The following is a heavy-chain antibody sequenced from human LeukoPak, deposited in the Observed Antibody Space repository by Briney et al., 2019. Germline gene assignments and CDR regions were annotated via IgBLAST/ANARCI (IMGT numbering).Heavy chain of an antibody. CDR3: ARVVGLTGYSSSWYSGYYYYMDV. Sequence: ASVQVSCKASGYTFTSYAMNWVRQPPGQGLECMGGIIPFFGTTHYAQKFQDRVTITTDKSTSTAYMELSSLRSEDTVVYYCARVVGLTGYSSSWYSGYYYYMDVWGKGTTVTVSS. CDR2: IIPFFGTT. V-gene: IGHV1-69*05. D-gene: IGHD6-13*01. J-gene: IGHJ6*03. CDR1: GYTFTSYA.